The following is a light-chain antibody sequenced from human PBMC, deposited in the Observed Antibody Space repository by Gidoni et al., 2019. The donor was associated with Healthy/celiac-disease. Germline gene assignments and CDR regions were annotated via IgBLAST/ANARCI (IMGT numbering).Light chain of an antibody. V-gene: IGLV1-51*01. CDR1: SSNIGNNY. CDR2: DNN. CDR3: GTWDSSLSAGV. J-gene: IGLJ2*01. Sequence: QSVLTQPPSVSEAPGQKVTIPCSGSSSNIGNNYVSWYQQLPGTAPKLLIYDNNKRPSGIPDRFSGSKSGTSATLGITGLQTGDEADYYCGTWDSSLSAGVFGGGTKLTVL.